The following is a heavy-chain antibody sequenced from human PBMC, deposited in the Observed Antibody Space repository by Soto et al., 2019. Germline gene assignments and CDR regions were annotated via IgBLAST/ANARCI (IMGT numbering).Heavy chain of an antibody. CDR1: GGSFSGYY. D-gene: IGHD6-19*01. CDR3: ARGSGWYPRATSFDI. J-gene: IGHJ3*02. Sequence: SETLSLTCAAYGGSFSGYYWSWIRQPPGKGLEWIGEINHSGSTNYNPSLKSRVTISVDTSKNQFSLKLSSVTAADTAVYYCARGSGWYPRATSFDIWGQGTMVPVSS. V-gene: IGHV4-34*01. CDR2: INHSGST.